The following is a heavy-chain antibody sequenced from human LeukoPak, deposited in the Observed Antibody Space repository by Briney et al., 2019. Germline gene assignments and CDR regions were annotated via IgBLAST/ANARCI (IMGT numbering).Heavy chain of an antibody. J-gene: IGHJ3*02. CDR2: TSGSGVTT. CDR1: GLPFTNYA. V-gene: IGHV3-23*01. Sequence: PGGSLRLSCAASGLPFTNYAMTWVRQAPGKGLEWVSATSGSGVTTYYADCVKGRFTISRDNSKNTLYLQMNSLRAEDTAVYYCARDYYDRSVYYYDVFDIGGKGKMVTVS. D-gene: IGHD3-22*01. CDR3: ARDYYDRSVYYYDVFDI.